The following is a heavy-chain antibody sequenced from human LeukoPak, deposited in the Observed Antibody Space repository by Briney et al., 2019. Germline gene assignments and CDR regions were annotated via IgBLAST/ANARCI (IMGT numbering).Heavy chain of an antibody. CDR3: SSGWDYYYYGMDV. Sequence: GRSLRLSCAASGFTFSSYAMHWVRQAPGKGLEYVSAISSNGGSTYYADSVKGRFTISRDNSKNTLYLQMSSLRAEDTAVYYCSSGWDYYYYGMDVWGQGTTVTVSS. J-gene: IGHJ6*02. CDR1: GFTFSSYA. V-gene: IGHV3-64D*06. CDR2: ISSNGGST. D-gene: IGHD6-19*01.